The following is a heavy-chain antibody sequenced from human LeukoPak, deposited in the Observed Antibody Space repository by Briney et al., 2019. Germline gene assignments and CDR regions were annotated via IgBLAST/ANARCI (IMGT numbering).Heavy chain of an antibody. V-gene: IGHV3-7*01. J-gene: IGHJ6*02. D-gene: IGHD3-3*01. Sequence: GGSLRLSCAASGFTFSSYWMSWVRQAPGKGLEWVANISQDGSEKYYVDSVKGRFTISRDNAKNSLYLQMNSLRAEDTAVYYCAREGREWLWGDYYYYYGMDVWGQGTTVTVSS. CDR1: GFTFSSYW. CDR2: ISQDGSEK. CDR3: AREGREWLWGDYYYYYGMDV.